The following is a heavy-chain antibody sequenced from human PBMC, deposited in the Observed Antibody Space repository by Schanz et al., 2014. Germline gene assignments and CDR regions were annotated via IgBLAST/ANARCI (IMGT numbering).Heavy chain of an antibody. CDR1: GFSVGNKY. CDR3: ARDFHGYGPHLDY. J-gene: IGHJ4*02. CDR2: IFTDGRT. V-gene: IGHV3-66*02. D-gene: IGHD5-12*01. Sequence: EVQLVESGGGLVQPGGSLRLSCAASGFSVGNKYMNWVRQAPGKGLEWVSFIFTDGRTYYADSVKGRFTVSRDNSKNTLYLQLNSLRAEDTAVYYCARDFHGYGPHLDYWGQGSLVTVSS.